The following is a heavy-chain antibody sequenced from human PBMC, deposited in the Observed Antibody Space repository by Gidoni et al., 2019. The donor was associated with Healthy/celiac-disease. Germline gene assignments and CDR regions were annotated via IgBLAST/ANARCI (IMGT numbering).Heavy chain of an antibody. Sequence: QVQLVQSEAEVNKPEPSVTVSCKSSGYAFPGYYMHRVRQDPGQGLEWMGWIHPNCGGTNYVHKFQGRVTMTRDTSISTAYMELSRMRSDDTGVDYCARVGPIPYSSGWYGYWGQGTLVTVSS. CDR3: ARVGPIPYSSGWYGY. CDR1: GYAFPGYY. D-gene: IGHD6-19*01. V-gene: IGHV1-2*07. CDR2: IHPNCGGT. J-gene: IGHJ4*02.